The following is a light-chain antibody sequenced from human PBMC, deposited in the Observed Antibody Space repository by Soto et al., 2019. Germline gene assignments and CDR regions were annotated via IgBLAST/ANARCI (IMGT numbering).Light chain of an antibody. V-gene: IGKV1-5*01. CDR1: QGISNW. J-gene: IGKJ2*01. CDR2: DAS. Sequence: DIQMTQSPSTLSASVGDRVTITCRASQGISNWLAWYQQNPGKAPKLLIYDASSLETGVPSRFSGSGSGTELTLTISSLQPDDSATYYCQQYNSYPYTFGQGTKLEIK. CDR3: QQYNSYPYT.